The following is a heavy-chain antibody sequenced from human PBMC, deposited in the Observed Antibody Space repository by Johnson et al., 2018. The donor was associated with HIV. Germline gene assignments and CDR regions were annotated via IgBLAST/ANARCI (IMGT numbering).Heavy chain of an antibody. CDR3: ARGGLLSPDAFDI. CDR2: IRFDGSNK. V-gene: IGHV3-30*02. D-gene: IGHD2-21*02. J-gene: IGHJ3*02. CDR1: GLTFSSYA. Sequence: QVQLVESGGGVVQPGGSLRLSCAASGLTFSSYAMHWVRQAPGKGLEWVSFIRFDGSNKYYADSVKGRFTISRDNSKNTLYLQMNSLRAEDTAVYYCARGGLLSPDAFDIWGQGTMVTVSS.